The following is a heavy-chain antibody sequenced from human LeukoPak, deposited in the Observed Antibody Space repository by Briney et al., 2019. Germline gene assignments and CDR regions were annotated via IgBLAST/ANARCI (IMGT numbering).Heavy chain of an antibody. CDR3: WRGEYYYGSSGYYNSLRLEY. J-gene: IGHJ4*02. CDR2: INHSGST. Sequence: SETLSLTCAVYGGSFSGYYWSWIRQPPGKGLEWIGEINHSGSTNYNPSLKSRVTVAVDTSKIQFTLKLSCVSAADKPRYHPWRGEYYYGSSGYYNSLRLEYWGQGTLVRVSS. D-gene: IGHD3-22*01. CDR1: GGSFSGYY. V-gene: IGHV4-34*01.